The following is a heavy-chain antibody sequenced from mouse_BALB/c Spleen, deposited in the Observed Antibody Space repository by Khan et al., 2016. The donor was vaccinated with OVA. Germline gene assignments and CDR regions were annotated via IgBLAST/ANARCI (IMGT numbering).Heavy chain of an antibody. J-gene: IGHJ1*01. CDR1: GYSITSDYA. D-gene: IGHD1-1*01. V-gene: IGHV3-2*02. Sequence: EVKLLESGPGLVKPSQSLSLTCTVTGYSITSDYAWNWIRQFPGNKLEWMGYISYSGSANYNPSLKSRISITRDTSENQFFLQLNSVTTEDSATYYCAGSYYYGHWYFDDWGAGTTVTVSS. CDR3: AGSYYYGHWYFDD. CDR2: ISYSGSA.